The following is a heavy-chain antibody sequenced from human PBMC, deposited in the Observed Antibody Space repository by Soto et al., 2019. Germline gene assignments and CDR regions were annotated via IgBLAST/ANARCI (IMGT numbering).Heavy chain of an antibody. D-gene: IGHD1-26*01. CDR2: ISAYNGNT. Sequence: ASVKVSCKASGYTFTSYGISWVRQAPGQGLEWMGWISAYNGNTNYAQKFQGRVTLTTDTSTSTAYMELRSLRSDDTAVYYCARDARGTSNWFDPWGQGTLVTVSS. J-gene: IGHJ5*02. CDR3: ARDARGTSNWFDP. V-gene: IGHV1-18*04. CDR1: GYTFTSYG.